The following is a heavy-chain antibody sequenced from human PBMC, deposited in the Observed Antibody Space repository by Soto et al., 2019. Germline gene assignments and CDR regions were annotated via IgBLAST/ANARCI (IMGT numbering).Heavy chain of an antibody. CDR2: IIPALGTA. Sequence: QDQLVQSGAEVKKPGSSVKVSCKASGGTFSSHTFSWVRQAPGQGLEWMGRIIPALGTATYAQKFQGRVTITADESATPVSMELNSLRSEDTAVYSCARPDFGDYWYFDLWGRCTLVTVSS. CDR3: ARPDFGDYWYFDL. V-gene: IGHV1-69*08. J-gene: IGHJ2*01. CDR1: GGTFSSHT. D-gene: IGHD4-17*01.